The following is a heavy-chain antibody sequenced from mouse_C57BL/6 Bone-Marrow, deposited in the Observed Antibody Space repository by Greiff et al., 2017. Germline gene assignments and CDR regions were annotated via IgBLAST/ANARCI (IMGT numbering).Heavy chain of an antibody. CDR1: GFTFSDAW. CDR3: TRKGYGGYFDY. D-gene: IGHD3-2*02. Sequence: EVQVVESGGGLVQPGGSMKLSCAASGFTFSDAWMDWVRQSPEKGLEWVAEIRNKANNHATYYAESVKGRFTISRDDSKSSVYLQMNSLRAEDTGIYYCTRKGYGGYFDYWGQGTTLTVSS. V-gene: IGHV6-6*01. J-gene: IGHJ2*01. CDR2: IRNKANNHAT.